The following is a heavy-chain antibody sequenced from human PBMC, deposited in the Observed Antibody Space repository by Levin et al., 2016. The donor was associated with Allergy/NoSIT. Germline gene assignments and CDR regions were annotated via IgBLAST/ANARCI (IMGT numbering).Heavy chain of an antibody. CDR2: LAYDGTGK. Sequence: GGSLRLSCVASGFTFSSYAMHWVRQAPGKGLEWVASLAYDGTGKYYIDSVKGRCTISRDNSKNTLYLQMDSLTAEDTAVYYCARPHCDRNSCAWNDAFDIWGRGTLVTVSS. V-gene: IGHV3-30*04. CDR3: ARPHCDRNSCAWNDAFDI. D-gene: IGHD6-13*01. CDR1: GFTFSSYA. J-gene: IGHJ3*02.